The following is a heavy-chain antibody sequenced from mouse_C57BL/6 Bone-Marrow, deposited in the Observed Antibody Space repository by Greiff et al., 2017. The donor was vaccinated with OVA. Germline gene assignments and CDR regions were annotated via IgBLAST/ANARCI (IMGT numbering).Heavy chain of an antibody. CDR3: TAYGNCDY. CDR2: IDPENGDT. Sequence: EVQGVESGAELVRPGASVKLSCTASGFNIKDDYMHWVKQRPEQGLEWIGWIDPENGDTEYASKFQGKATITADTSSNTAYLQLSSLTSEDTAVYYGTAYGNCDYWGQGTTLTVSS. J-gene: IGHJ2*01. CDR1: GFNIKDDY. D-gene: IGHD2-1*01. V-gene: IGHV14-4*01.